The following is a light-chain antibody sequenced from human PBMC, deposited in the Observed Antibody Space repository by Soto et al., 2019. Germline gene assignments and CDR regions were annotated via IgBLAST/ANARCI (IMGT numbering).Light chain of an antibody. Sequence: EIVMTQSPATLSVSPGERATLSCRASQSVSSYLAWYQQKPGQAPRLLIYGASTRATGIPARFSGSGSGTAFSLTISSLQSEDLAVYYCQQYNNWPRTFGQGTKVEIK. V-gene: IGKV3-15*01. J-gene: IGKJ1*01. CDR1: QSVSSY. CDR2: GAS. CDR3: QQYNNWPRT.